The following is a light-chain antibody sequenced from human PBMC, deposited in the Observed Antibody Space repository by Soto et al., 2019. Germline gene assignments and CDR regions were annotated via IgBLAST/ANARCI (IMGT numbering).Light chain of an antibody. V-gene: IGKV3-20*01. J-gene: IGKJ1*01. Sequence: VLTQSPGTLSLSPVERATLSCMSSQSVSSSYLAWYQQKPGQAPRLLIYGASSRATGIPDRFSGSGSGTDFTLTISRLEPEDFAVYYCQQYGSSSWTFGQRTKVDIK. CDR3: QQYGSSSWT. CDR1: QSVSSSY. CDR2: GAS.